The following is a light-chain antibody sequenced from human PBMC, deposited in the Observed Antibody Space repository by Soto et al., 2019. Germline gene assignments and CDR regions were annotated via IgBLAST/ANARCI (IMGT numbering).Light chain of an antibody. J-gene: IGKJ4*01. CDR2: LVS. V-gene: IGKV2-28*01. CDR3: MRALQTSHA. Sequence: DIVLTQSPLSLPVTPGEPASISCRSSQSLLHTNGYNYLDWYLQKPGQSPQLLIYLVSNRASGVSDKRNGSVAATDVTLKISRVEAEEGGVCYYMRALQTSHAFGGGTKVEIK. CDR1: QSLLHTNGYNY.